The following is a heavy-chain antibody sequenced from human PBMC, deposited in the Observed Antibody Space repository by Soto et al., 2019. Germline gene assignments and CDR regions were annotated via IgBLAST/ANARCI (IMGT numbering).Heavy chain of an antibody. V-gene: IGHV3-23*01. J-gene: IGHJ4*02. CDR2: ISSSAVTT. CDR1: GFTFSSYS. D-gene: IGHD1-26*01. CDR3: ANWGKSGSDF. Sequence: GGSLRLSCAASGFTFSSYSMNWVRQAPGKGLEWVSSISSSAVTTYYADPVKGRFTISRDNSKNTLYLEMDSLRAEDTAVYYCANWGKSGSDFWGQGTLVTVSS.